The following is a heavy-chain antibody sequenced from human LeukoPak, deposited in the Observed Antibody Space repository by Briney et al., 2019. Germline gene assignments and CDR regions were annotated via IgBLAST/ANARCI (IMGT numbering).Heavy chain of an antibody. Sequence: GGSLRLSCAASGFTFSNAWMSWVRQAPGKGLEWVGRIKSKTDGGTTDYAAPVKGRFTISRDDSKNTLYLQMNSLKNEDTAVYYCTTDTLGYCSSTSCYGSYYYYYYGMDVWGEGTTVTVSS. J-gene: IGHJ6*04. D-gene: IGHD2-2*01. CDR2: IKSKTDGGTT. CDR3: TTDTLGYCSSTSCYGSYYYYYYGMDV. CDR1: GFTFSNAW. V-gene: IGHV3-15*01.